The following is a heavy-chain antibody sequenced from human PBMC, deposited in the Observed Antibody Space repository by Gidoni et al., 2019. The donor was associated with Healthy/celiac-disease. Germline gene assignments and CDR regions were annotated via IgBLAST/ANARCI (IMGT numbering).Heavy chain of an antibody. D-gene: IGHD3-10*01. CDR2: IYYSGST. CDR3: ARDRIYGSGSYYSPFDY. CDR1: GGSISSSSYY. J-gene: IGHJ4*02. Sequence: QLQLQESGPGLVKPSETLSLTCTVSGGSISSSSYYWGWIRQPPGKGLAWIGSIYYSGSTYYNPSLKSRVTISVDTSKNQFSLKLSSVTAADTAVYYCARDRIYGSGSYYSPFDYWGQGTLVTVSS. V-gene: IGHV4-39*07.